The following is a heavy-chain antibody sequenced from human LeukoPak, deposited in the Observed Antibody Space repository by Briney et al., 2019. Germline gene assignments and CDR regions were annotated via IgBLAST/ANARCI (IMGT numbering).Heavy chain of an antibody. D-gene: IGHD1-7*01. CDR2: TFYRSKWYN. CDR1: GDSVSSNSAA. V-gene: IGHV6-1*01. CDR3: ARSGGTAIGNYERATFDY. Sequence: SQTLSPTCDISGDSVSSNSAAWNWIRQSPSRGLEWLGRTFYRSKWYNEYEVSLKSRLTINADTSKNHFSLQLNSVTPEDTAVYYCARSGGTAIGNYERATFDYWGQGTLVTVSS. J-gene: IGHJ4*02.